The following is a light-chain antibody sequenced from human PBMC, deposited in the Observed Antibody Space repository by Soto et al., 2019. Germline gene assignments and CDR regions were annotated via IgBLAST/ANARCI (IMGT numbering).Light chain of an antibody. CDR2: DVI. J-gene: IGLJ3*02. CDR3: TSYTSSSDAV. V-gene: IGLV2-14*03. CDR1: SSDVGAYEY. Sequence: QSALTQPASVSGSPGQSIAISCTGTSSDVGAYEYVSWYQQHPGKAPKLIIFDVINRPSGVSNRFSGSKSGNTASLTISGLQAEDEADYYCTSYTSSSDAVFGGGTKLTVL.